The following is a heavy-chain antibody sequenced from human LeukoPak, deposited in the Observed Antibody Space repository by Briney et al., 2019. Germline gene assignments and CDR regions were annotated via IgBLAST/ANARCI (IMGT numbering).Heavy chain of an antibody. D-gene: IGHD6-13*01. CDR3: AKAQHSSIWGYFHY. CDR1: GFTFSHAW. Sequence: GGSLRLSCAASGFTFSHAWMSWVRQAPGKGLEWVSAISGSGGSPYYADSVKGRFTISRDNSKNTLYLQMNSLRAEDTAVFYCAKAQHSSIWGYFHYWGQGTLVTVSS. J-gene: IGHJ4*02. CDR2: ISGSGGSP. V-gene: IGHV3-23*01.